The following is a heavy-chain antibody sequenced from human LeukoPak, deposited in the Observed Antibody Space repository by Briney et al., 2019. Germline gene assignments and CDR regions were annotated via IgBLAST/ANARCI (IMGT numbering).Heavy chain of an antibody. V-gene: IGHV3-21*01. CDR2: ISSSSSYI. CDR3: ASLGSSVSFDY. CDR1: GFTFSSYS. D-gene: IGHD6-19*01. Sequence: GGSLRLSCAASGFTFSSYSMNWVRRAPGKGLEWVSSISSSSSYIYYADSVKGRFTISRDNAKNALYLQMNSLRAEDTAAYYCASLGSSVSFDYWGQGTLVTVSS. J-gene: IGHJ4*02.